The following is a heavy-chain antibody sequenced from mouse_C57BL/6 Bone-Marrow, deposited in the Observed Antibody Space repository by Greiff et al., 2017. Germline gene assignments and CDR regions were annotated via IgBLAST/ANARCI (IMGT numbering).Heavy chain of an antibody. J-gene: IGHJ2*01. Sequence: QVQLQQSGAELVRPGASVTLSCKASGYTFTGYEMHWVKQTPVHGLEWIGAIDPETGGTAYNQKFKGKAILTADKSSSTAYMELRSLTTEDSAIYYCTRGRMVEDFDYWGQGTTLTVSS. CDR2: IDPETGGT. D-gene: IGHD1-1*02. CDR1: GYTFTGYE. CDR3: TRGRMVEDFDY. V-gene: IGHV1-15*01.